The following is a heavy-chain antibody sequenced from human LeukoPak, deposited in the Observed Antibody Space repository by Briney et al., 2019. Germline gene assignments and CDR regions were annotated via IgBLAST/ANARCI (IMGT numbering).Heavy chain of an antibody. J-gene: IGHJ4*02. CDR3: ARDPSSSSSVGGYLDY. Sequence: GGSLRLSCAASGFTFTRYSMTWVRQAPGKGLEWVSYISSSSSTIHYADSVKGRFTISRDNTKNSLYLQMNSLRAEDTAVYYCARDPSSSSSVGGYLDYWGQGTLVTVSS. V-gene: IGHV3-48*04. D-gene: IGHD6-6*01. CDR2: ISSSSSTI. CDR1: GFTFTRYS.